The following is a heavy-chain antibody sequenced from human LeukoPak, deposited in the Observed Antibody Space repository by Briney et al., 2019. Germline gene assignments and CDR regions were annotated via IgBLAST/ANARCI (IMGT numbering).Heavy chain of an antibody. V-gene: IGHV4-4*02. CDR3: ATATGEVPVRGWAFDI. CDR1: GGAISNTNW. Sequence: PSETLSLTCGVSGGAISNTNWWNWVRQPPGKGLEWIGEIHYSGSTHYDPSLKSRVIISLDKSNNHFSLKLSSVTAADTAMYYCATATGEVPVRGWAFDIWGQGTMVTVSS. CDR2: IHYSGST. D-gene: IGHD2-15*01. J-gene: IGHJ3*02.